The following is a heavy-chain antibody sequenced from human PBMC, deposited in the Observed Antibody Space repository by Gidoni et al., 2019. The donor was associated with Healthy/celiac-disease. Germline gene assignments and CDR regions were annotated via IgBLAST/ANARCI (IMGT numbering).Heavy chain of an antibody. Sequence: QVQLVQSGAEVKKPGSSVKVSCKASGGPFRSYAISWVRQAPGQGLEWMGGIIPIFGTANYAQKFQGRVTITADESTSTAYMELSSLRSEDTAVYYCARARSTYYDILTGLDAFDIWGQGTMVTVSS. J-gene: IGHJ3*02. D-gene: IGHD3-9*01. V-gene: IGHV1-69*01. CDR1: GGPFRSYA. CDR3: ARARSTYYDILTGLDAFDI. CDR2: IIPIFGTA.